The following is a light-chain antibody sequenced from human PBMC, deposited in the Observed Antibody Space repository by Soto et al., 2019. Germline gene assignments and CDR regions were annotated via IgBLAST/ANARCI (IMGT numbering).Light chain of an antibody. J-gene: IGLJ3*02. Sequence: SYELTQPLSVSVALGQTARITCGGNNLGSKNVHWYQQKPGQAPVLVIYRDSNRPSGIPERFSGSNSGNTATLTISRAQGGDEADYYCQLWDRNTGVFGGGTKLTV. V-gene: IGLV3-9*01. CDR2: RDS. CDR1: NLGSKN. CDR3: QLWDRNTGV.